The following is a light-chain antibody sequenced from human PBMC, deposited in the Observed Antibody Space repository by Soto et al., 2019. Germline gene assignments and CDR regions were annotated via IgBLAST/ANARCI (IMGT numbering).Light chain of an antibody. V-gene: IGKV3-15*01. CDR3: QQYNNWPPLT. J-gene: IGKJ4*01. Sequence: EIVMTQSPATLSVSPGERATLSCMASQSVSSNLAWYQQKPGQAPRLLIYGASTRATGIPARFSGSGSGTEFTLTISSLQSEDFAVYYCQQYNNWPPLTFGGGPKVEIK. CDR1: QSVSSN. CDR2: GAS.